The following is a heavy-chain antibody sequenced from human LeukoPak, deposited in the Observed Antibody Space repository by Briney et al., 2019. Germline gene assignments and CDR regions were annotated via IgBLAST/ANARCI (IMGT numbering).Heavy chain of an antibody. CDR2: ISYDGSNK. Sequence: GGSLRLSCAASGFTFSSYGMHWVRQAPGKGLEWVAVISYDGSNKYYADSEKGRFTISRDNSKNTLYLQMNSLRAEDTAVYYCAKVRQGLWIDYWGQGTLVTVSS. CDR1: GFTFSSYG. D-gene: IGHD5-18*01. J-gene: IGHJ4*02. CDR3: AKVRQGLWIDY. V-gene: IGHV3-30*18.